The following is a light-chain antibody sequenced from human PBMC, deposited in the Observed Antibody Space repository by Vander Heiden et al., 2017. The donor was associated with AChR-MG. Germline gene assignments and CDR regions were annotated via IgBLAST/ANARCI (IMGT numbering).Light chain of an antibody. J-gene: IGKJ3*01. CDR2: AAS. CDR1: QSVISTY. Sequence: DIVLTQSPATLSLSPGDRATLSCGASQSVISTYLAWYQQKPGLAPRLLIFAASTRATGIPDRFSGSGYGTDFTLTISRLEPEDFAVYYCQQYGSSPLFTFGHGTRVDIK. CDR3: QQYGSSPLFT. V-gene: IGKV3D-20*01.